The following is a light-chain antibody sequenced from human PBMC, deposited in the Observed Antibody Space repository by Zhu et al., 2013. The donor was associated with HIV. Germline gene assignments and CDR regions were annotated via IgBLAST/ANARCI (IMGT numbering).Light chain of an antibody. V-gene: IGLV1-51*01. CDR2: DDN. CDR1: TSNIGNNY. Sequence: QSVLTQPPSVSAAPGQKVTISCSGSTSNIGNNYVSWYQQFPGTAPKLLIYDDNKRPSGIPGRFSGSKSGTSASLAISGLRSEDEADYFCAAWDDSLSGRVFGGGTKLTVL. J-gene: IGLJ3*02. CDR3: AAWDDSLSGRV.